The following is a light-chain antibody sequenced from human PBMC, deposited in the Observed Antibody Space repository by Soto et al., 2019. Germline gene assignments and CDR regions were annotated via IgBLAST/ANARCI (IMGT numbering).Light chain of an antibody. Sequence: DIQLTQSPSFLSASVGDRVTITCRASQGINSYLAWYQQKPGRAPKLLIYVASTLQSGVPSRFSGSGSGTEFTLTISSLQPEDFATYYCQQLNTYPLAFGGGTKVEIK. CDR3: QQLNTYPLA. J-gene: IGKJ4*01. CDR2: VAS. V-gene: IGKV1-9*01. CDR1: QGINSY.